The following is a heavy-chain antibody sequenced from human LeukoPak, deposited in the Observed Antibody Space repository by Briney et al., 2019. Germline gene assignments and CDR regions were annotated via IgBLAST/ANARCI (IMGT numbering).Heavy chain of an antibody. V-gene: IGHV1-8*01. Sequence: ASVKVSCKASGYTFTSYDINWVRQATAQGLEGVGWMNPNSGNTGYAQKFQGRVTMTRNTSISTAYMELSSLRSEDTAVYYCARGGSAATGFDYWGQGTLVTVSS. D-gene: IGHD6-25*01. CDR1: GYTFTSYD. CDR2: MNPNSGNT. CDR3: ARGGSAATGFDY. J-gene: IGHJ4*02.